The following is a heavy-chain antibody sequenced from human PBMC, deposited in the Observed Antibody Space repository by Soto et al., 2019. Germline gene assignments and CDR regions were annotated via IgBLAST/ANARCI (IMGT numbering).Heavy chain of an antibody. Sequence: PGGSLRLSCAASGFTFSSYAMHWVRQAPGKGLEWVGRIKSKTDGGTTDFAEPVKGRFAISRDDSNNMVYLQMSSLKIEDTAVYYCTTDSYSTIIIVRFEYWGHGTLVTVSS. V-gene: IGHV3-15*07. J-gene: IGHJ4*01. CDR2: IKSKTDGGTT. CDR3: TTDSYSTIIIVRFEY. D-gene: IGHD3-22*01. CDR1: GFTFSSYA.